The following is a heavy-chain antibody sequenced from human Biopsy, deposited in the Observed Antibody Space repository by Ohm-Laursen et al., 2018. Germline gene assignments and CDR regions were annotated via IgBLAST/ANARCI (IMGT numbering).Heavy chain of an antibody. D-gene: IGHD1-1*01. CDR2: IWYDGTDK. CDR3: AKDVRVKVQLDGMDV. Sequence: SLRLSCSASGFTFDDYAMHWVRQAPGKGLEWVAVIWYDGTDKFYADSVKGQFTISRDNAKKLLYLQMNSLRAEDTALYYCAKDVRVKVQLDGMDVWGQGTTVTASS. CDR1: GFTFDDYA. V-gene: IGHV3-30*18. J-gene: IGHJ6*02.